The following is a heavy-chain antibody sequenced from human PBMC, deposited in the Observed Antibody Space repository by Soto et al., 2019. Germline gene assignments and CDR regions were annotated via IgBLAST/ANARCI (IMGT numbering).Heavy chain of an antibody. Sequence: QVQLVESGGGVVQPGRSLRLSCATSRFTFSSYAMHWVRRSQGQGLEGVAVSSYDGGNKYYADSVKGRFTISRDNSENTVYMQMNRLRSEDTALYFCAREAEALDYWGQGTLVTVSS. J-gene: IGHJ4*02. CDR2: SSYDGGNK. D-gene: IGHD6-19*01. CDR3: AREAEALDY. CDR1: RFTFSSYA. V-gene: IGHV3-30-3*01.